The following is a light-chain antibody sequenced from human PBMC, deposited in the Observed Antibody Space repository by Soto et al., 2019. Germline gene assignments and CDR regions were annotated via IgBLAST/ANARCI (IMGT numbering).Light chain of an antibody. CDR2: KAS. V-gene: IGKV1-5*03. J-gene: IGKJ1*01. Sequence: DIPMTQSPSTLSASVGDRVTITCRASQSISSWLAWYQQKPGKAPKLLIYKASSLESGVPSRFSGSGSGTEFTLTISSLQPDDFATYYCQQYNSYSGTLGQGTKVEIK. CDR3: QQYNSYSGT. CDR1: QSISSW.